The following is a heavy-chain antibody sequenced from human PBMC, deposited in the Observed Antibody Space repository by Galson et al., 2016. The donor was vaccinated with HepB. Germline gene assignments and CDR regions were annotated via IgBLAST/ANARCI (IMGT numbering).Heavy chain of an antibody. V-gene: IGHV3-66*01. J-gene: IGHJ6*02. CDR1: GFTVNDNY. CDR2: IYSGGST. CDR3: AGGDGIFGVVIGMDV. Sequence: SLRLSCAGYGFTVNDNYMMWVRQAPGKGLEWVSIIYSGGSTLYADFVKGRFTISRDKSDNTLYLQMNRLRPEDTAVYYCAGGDGIFGVVIGMDVWGLGTTVIVSS. D-gene: IGHD3-3*01.